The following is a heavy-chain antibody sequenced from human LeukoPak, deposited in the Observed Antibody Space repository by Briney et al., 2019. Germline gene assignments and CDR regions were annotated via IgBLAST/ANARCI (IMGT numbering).Heavy chain of an antibody. CDR1: GFTFSSYS. CDR3: AKDRGNWNYFDH. J-gene: IGHJ4*02. CDR2: ISSSSSYI. V-gene: IGHV3-21*01. Sequence: GGSLRLSCAASGFTFSSYSMNWVRQAPGKGLEWVSSISSSSSYIYYADSVKGRFTISRDNAKNSLYLQMNSLRAEDTAVYYCAKDRGNWNYFDHWGQGSLVTVSS. D-gene: IGHD1-20*01.